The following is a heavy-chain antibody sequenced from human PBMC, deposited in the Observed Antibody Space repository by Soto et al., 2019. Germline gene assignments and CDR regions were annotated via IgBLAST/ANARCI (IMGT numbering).Heavy chain of an antibody. CDR3: TITMARGVISPYYYGVDV. J-gene: IGHJ6*02. CDR1: GGSIGSYY. CDR2: IYYSGST. Sequence: SETLSLTCTVSGGSIGSYYWSWIRQPPGKGLEWIGYIYYSGSTNYNPSLKSRVTISVDTSKNQFSLKLSSVTAADTAVYFCTITMARGVISPYYYGVDVWGQGTTVTVSS. D-gene: IGHD3-10*01. V-gene: IGHV4-59*01.